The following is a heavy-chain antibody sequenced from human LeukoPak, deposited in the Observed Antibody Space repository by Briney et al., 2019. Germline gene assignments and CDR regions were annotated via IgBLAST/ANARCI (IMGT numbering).Heavy chain of an antibody. J-gene: IGHJ3*02. CDR1: GGTFSSYA. D-gene: IGHD3-22*01. CDR3: ARDYYDGSGYYYGSTLDAFDI. V-gene: IGHV1-69*13. Sequence: SVKVSCKASGGTFSSYAISWVRQAPGQGLEWMGGIIPIFGTANYAQKFQGRVTITADESTSTAYMELRSLRSDDTAVYYCARDYYDGSGYYYGSTLDAFDIWGQGTMVTVSS. CDR2: IIPIFGTA.